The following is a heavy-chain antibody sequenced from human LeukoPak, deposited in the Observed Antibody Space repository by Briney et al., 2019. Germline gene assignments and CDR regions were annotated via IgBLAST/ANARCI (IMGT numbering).Heavy chain of an antibody. Sequence: ASVKVSCKVSGYTLTELSMHWVRQAPGKGLEWMGGFDPEDGETIYAQKFQGRVTMTEDTSTDTAYMELSSLRSEDTAVYYCATDPVTMVRGVNPFDYWGQGTLVTVSS. CDR2: FDPEDGET. D-gene: IGHD3-10*01. CDR3: ATDPVTMVRGVNPFDY. CDR1: GYTLTELS. V-gene: IGHV1-24*01. J-gene: IGHJ4*02.